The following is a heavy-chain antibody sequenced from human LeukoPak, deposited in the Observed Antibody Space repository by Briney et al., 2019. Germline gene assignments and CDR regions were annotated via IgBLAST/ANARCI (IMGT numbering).Heavy chain of an antibody. V-gene: IGHV3-23*01. CDR2: SSGSGGST. J-gene: IGHJ4*02. CDR1: GFTFSSYA. CDR3: AKNDYADY. Sequence: GWSLRLSCAASGFTFSSYAMSWVRQAPGKGLEWVSASSGSGGSTYYADSVKGRFTISRDNSKHTLYPHMNSLRAEDTAVYYCAKNDYADYWGQGTLVTVSS.